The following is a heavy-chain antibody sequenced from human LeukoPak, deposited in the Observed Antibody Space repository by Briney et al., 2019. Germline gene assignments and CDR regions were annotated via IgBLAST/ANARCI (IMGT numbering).Heavy chain of an antibody. J-gene: IGHJ4*02. CDR2: ISSSSSYI. V-gene: IGHV3-21*01. Sequence: GGSLRLSCAASGFTFSTYSMNWVRQAPGKGLEWVSSISSSSSYIYYADSVKGRFTISRDNAKSSLYLQINSLRAEDTAVYYCARDRLYCSSTSCYPNWGQGTLVTVSS. D-gene: IGHD2-2*01. CDR3: ARDRLYCSSTSCYPN. CDR1: GFTFSTYS.